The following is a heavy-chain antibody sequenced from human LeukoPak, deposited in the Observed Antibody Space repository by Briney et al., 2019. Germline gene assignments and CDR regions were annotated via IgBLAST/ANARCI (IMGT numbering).Heavy chain of an antibody. CDR3: VRGAVGTGVWFDP. V-gene: IGHV3-74*01. Sequence: PGGSLRLSCAASGFTFSGYWMHWVRQAPGKGLEWVSRINIDGATTNYADSVKGLFTISRNNAKNTLHLQMNSLRADDTAVYYCVRGAVGTGVWFDPWGQGTLVTVSS. J-gene: IGHJ5*02. CDR2: INIDGATT. CDR1: GFTFSGYW. D-gene: IGHD1-26*01.